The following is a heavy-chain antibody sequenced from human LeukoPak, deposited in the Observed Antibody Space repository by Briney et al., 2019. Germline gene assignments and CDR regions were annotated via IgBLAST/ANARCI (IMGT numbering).Heavy chain of an antibody. CDR1: GGSISSYY. J-gene: IGHJ6*03. Sequence: SETLSLTCTVSGGSISSYYWSWIRQPPGKGLEWIGYIYYSGSTNYNPSLKSRVTISVDTSKNQFSLKLSSVTAADTAVYYRARGRSSGYYYYYYMDVWGKGTTVTVSS. V-gene: IGHV4-59*01. D-gene: IGHD3-22*01. CDR2: IYYSGST. CDR3: ARGRSSGYYYYYYMDV.